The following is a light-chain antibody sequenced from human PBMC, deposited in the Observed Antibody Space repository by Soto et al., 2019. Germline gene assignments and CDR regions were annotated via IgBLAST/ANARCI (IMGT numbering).Light chain of an antibody. CDR2: GAS. Sequence: EIVLTRSPVTLSLSPGERATLSCRASQSFSSTYLAWYQQKPGQAPRLLIYGASSRATGTPDRFSGGGSGTDFSLTISRLDPEDFAVYYCQQYSSSPITFGQGTRLEI. J-gene: IGKJ5*01. CDR1: QSFSSTY. CDR3: QQYSSSPIT. V-gene: IGKV3-20*01.